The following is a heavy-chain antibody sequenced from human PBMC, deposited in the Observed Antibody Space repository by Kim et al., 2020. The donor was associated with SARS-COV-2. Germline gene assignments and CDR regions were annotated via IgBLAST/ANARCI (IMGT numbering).Heavy chain of an antibody. CDR2: IYSGGST. V-gene: IGHV3-53*01. Sequence: GGSLRLSCAASGFTVSSNYMSWVRQAPGKGLEWVSVIYSGGSTYYSDSVEGRFTISRDNSKNTLYLQMNSLMAEDTAVYYCSEEIAGDYVDWYFDLWGRGPLVTVSS. CDR1: GFTVSSNY. D-gene: IGHD4-17*01. CDR3: SEEIAGDYVDWYFDL. J-gene: IGHJ2*01.